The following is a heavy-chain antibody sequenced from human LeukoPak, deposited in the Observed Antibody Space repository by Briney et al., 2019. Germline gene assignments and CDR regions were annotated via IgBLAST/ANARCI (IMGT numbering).Heavy chain of an antibody. J-gene: IGHJ6*04. CDR3: ARITGFGEFLYSYYGMDV. Sequence: SETLSLTCTVSVGSISSYYWSWIRQPPGKGLEGIGYFYYGGSTNYNPSLKSRVTISVDTSKTQFCLKLSSVTAADTAVYYCARITGFGEFLYSYYGMDVWGKGTTVTVSS. CDR2: FYYGGST. CDR1: VGSISSYY. D-gene: IGHD3-10*01. V-gene: IGHV4-59*01.